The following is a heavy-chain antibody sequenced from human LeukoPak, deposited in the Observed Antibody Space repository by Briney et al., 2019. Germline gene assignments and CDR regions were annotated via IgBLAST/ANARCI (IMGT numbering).Heavy chain of an antibody. V-gene: IGHV4-34*01. J-gene: IGHJ4*02. CDR2: INHSGST. CDR3: ARGLVSFDY. Sequence: PSETLSLTCAVYGGSFSGYYWSWIRQPPGKGLEWIGEINHSGSTNYNPSLKSRVTISVDTSKNQFSLKLSSVTAADTAVYYCARGLVSFDYWGQGTLVTVSS. CDR1: GGSFSGYY.